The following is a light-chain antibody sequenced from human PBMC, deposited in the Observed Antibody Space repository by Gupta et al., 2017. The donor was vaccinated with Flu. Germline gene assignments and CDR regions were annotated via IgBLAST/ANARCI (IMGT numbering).Light chain of an antibody. J-gene: IGKJ4*01. CDR2: DAT. V-gene: IGKV3-11*01. CDR1: QNINTF. CDR3: QQRSAPPLT. Sequence: PATLPLSPGERATLSCRATQNINTFLAWYQHKPGQAPRLLIFDATNRAAGMPLRFTGSGSGTDFSLTISSVEPEDFAVYYCQQRSAPPLTFGGGTRVEIK.